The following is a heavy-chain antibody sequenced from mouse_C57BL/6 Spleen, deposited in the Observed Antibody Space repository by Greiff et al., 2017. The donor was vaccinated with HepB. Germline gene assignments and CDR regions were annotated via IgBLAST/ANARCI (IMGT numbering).Heavy chain of an antibody. D-gene: IGHD2-5*01. V-gene: IGHV8-12*01. CDR2: IYWDDDK. CDR1: GFSLSTSGMG. CDR3: ALSYYSNYYAMDY. Sequence: QVTLKVSGPGILQSSQTLSLTCSFSGFSLSTSGMGVSWIRQPSGKGLEWRAPIYWDDDKRYYPSLKSRLTITKDTSRNQVFLKITSVDTADTATYYCALSYYSNYYAMDYWGQGTSVTVSS. J-gene: IGHJ4*01.